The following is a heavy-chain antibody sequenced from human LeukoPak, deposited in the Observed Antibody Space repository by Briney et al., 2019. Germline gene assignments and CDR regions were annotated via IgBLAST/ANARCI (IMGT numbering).Heavy chain of an antibody. J-gene: IGHJ4*02. CDR1: GGSISSSNYY. V-gene: IGHV4-39*01. CDR3: ARHSYTGTMATYYFDY. CDR2: IYYSGSA. Sequence: PSETLSLTCTVSGGSISSSNYYWGWIRQPPGKGLEWIGSIYYSGSAYYNPSLKSRLTISVDTSKNQFSLKLSSVTAADTAVYYCARHSYTGTMATYYFDYWGQGTLVTVSS. D-gene: IGHD1-7*01.